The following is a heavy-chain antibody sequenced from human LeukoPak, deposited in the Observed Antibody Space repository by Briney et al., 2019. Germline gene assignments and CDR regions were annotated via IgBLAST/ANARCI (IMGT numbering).Heavy chain of an antibody. D-gene: IGHD2-2*01. CDR1: GFTFSSYS. V-gene: IGHV3-48*04. CDR2: ISTSSSTI. CDR3: ARVPIGYCSSTSCRITY. Sequence: GGSLRLPCAASGFTFSSYSMNWVRQAPGKGLEWVSYISTSSSTIYYADSVKGRFAISRDNAENSLYLQMNSLRAEDTAVYYCARVPIGYCSSTSCRITYWGQGTLVTVSS. J-gene: IGHJ4*02.